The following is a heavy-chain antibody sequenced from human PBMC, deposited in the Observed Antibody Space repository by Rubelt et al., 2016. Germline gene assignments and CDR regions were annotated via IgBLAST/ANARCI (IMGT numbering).Heavy chain of an antibody. V-gene: IGHV4-59*01. CDR1: GGSISNYY. D-gene: IGHD6-6*01. J-gene: IGHJ4*02. CDR3: ARGVRIAARPNYFDY. Sequence: QVRLRESGPGLVKPSETLSLMCTVSGGSISNYYWSWIRQPPGKGLEWIGYIYSSGSTNYNPSLKSRVTISVDTSKNQFSLKRGSVTAADTAVYYCARGVRIAARPNYFDYWGQGTLVTVSS. CDR2: IYSSGST.